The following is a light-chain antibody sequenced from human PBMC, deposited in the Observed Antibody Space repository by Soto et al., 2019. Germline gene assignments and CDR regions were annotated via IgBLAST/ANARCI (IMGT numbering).Light chain of an antibody. J-gene: IGKJ1*01. V-gene: IGKV3-20*01. CDR3: PVYGILPRR. CDR1: QSISSTY. Sequence: ESVFTQSPATLSLYQEERATLSCRARQSISSTYLTWYHQNPCQAPRLLLFGASTRAAGFPDRFSGSGSGTDFTLTISRLEPEDFAVYYCPVYGILPRRFGHGSMVDI. CDR2: GAS.